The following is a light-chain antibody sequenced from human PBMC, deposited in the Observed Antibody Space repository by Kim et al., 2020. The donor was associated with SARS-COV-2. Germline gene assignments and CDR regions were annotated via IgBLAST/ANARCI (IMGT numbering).Light chain of an antibody. Sequence: QLVLTQSPSASASLGASVKLTCTLSSGHSSYAIAWHQQQPEKGPRYLMKLNSDGSHSKGDGIPDRFSGSSSGAERYLTISSLQSEDEADYYCQTWGTPHVVFGGGTQLTVL. V-gene: IGLV4-69*01. CDR1: SGHSSYA. J-gene: IGLJ2*01. CDR2: LNSDGSH. CDR3: QTWGTPHVV.